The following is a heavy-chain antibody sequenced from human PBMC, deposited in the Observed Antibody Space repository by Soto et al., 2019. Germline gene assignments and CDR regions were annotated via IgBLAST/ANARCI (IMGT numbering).Heavy chain of an antibody. V-gene: IGHV3-33*01. CDR2: IGCDGSNK. D-gene: IGHD3-22*01. CDR3: ASADYDSSGSNKAYFQH. J-gene: IGHJ1*01. Sequence: GGSLRLSCAASGFTFSSYGMHWVRQAPGKGLEWVAGIGCDGSNKYYADSVKGRFTISRDNSKNTLYMQMNSLRAEDTAEYYCASADYDSSGSNKAYFQHWGQGTLVTVSS. CDR1: GFTFSSYG.